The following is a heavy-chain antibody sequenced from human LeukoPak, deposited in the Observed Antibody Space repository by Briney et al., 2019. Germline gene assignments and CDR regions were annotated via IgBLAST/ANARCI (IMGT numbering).Heavy chain of an antibody. V-gene: IGHV3-11*01. CDR3: ARNPRECPGECYTGFFFF. J-gene: IGHJ1*01. D-gene: IGHD3-16*02. CDR2: ISGTGNIE. Sequence: PGGSLRLSCDTSGFNFSAYYMTWIRQAPGKGLEWVSHISGTGNIESYVDSVRGRFTISRDNTKKTVSLQMNNLRHDDTALYYCARNPRECPGECYTGFFFFWGEGALVTVSS. CDR1: GFNFSAYY.